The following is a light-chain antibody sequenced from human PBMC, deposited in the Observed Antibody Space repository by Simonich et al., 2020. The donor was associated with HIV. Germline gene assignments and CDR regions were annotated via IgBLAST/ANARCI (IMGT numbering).Light chain of an antibody. CDR3: QQYDSTPLWA. V-gene: IGKV1-NL1*01. CDR1: QGISNS. J-gene: IGKJ1*01. CDR2: AAS. Sequence: DIQMTQSPSSLSASVGDRVTITCRASQGISNSLAWYQQKPGKSTKLLLYAASRLESGFPSRFSGSGSGTYYTLTISSLQPEVFATYYCQQYDSTPLWAFGQGTKVEIK.